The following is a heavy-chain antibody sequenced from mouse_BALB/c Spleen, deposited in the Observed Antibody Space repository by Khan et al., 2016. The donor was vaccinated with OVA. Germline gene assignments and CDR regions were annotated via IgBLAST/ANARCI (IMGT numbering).Heavy chain of an antibody. CDR2: INTYNGET. CDR3: AGQDYFGGSYDALDY. V-gene: IGHV9-1*02. Sequence: QIQLVQSGPELKKPGETVKISCKTSGYAFTNYGMNWVKQAPGKGLKWMGWINTYNGETTYDDDFRGRFAFSLETSAITAQLQLNNLKNDDMSTYFCAGQDYFGGSYDALDYWGQGTSVIVSS. J-gene: IGHJ4*01. CDR1: GYAFTNYG. D-gene: IGHD1-1*02.